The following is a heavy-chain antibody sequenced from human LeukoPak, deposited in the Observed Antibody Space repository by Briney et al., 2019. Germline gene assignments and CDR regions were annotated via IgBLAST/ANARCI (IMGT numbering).Heavy chain of an antibody. CDR1: GGSISSGSYY. J-gene: IGHJ6*03. CDR3: ARDKMHYYGSGSRRPYYYYYYMDV. CDR2: IYTSGST. Sequence: SETLSLTCTVSGGSISSGSYYWSWIRQPAGKGLEWIGRIYTSGSTNYNPSLKSRVTISVDTSKNQFSLKLSSVTAADTAVYYCARDKMHYYGSGSRRPYYYYYYMDVWGKGTTVTVSS. V-gene: IGHV4-61*02. D-gene: IGHD3-10*01.